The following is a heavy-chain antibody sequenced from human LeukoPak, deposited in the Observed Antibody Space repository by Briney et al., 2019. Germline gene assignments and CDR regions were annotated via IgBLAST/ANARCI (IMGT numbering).Heavy chain of an antibody. D-gene: IGHD1-26*01. J-gene: IGHJ4*02. CDR2: IHTSGSI. V-gene: IGHV4-61*02. CDR1: GGSISSGNSC. Sequence: SETLSLTCTVSGGSISSGNSCWGWIRQPAGKGLEWVGRIHTSGSINYNPSLKSRVTISVNTSKNQFSLKLSSVTAADTAVYYCARGLRGATQDDYWGQGTLVTVSS. CDR3: ARGLRGATQDDY.